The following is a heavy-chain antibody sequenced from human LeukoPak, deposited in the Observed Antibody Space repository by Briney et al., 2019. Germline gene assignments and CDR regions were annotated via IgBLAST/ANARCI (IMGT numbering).Heavy chain of an antibody. CDR2: IYHSGST. CDR3: ARLTYYYDSSGYYYDLRRDY. J-gene: IGHJ4*02. V-gene: IGHV4-39*07. CDR1: GGSISSSDYY. Sequence: SETLSLTCTVSGGSISSSDYYWNWIRQAPGKGLEWIGSIYHSGSTYYNPSLTSRVTISVDTSKNQFSLKLSSVTAADTAVYYCARLTYYYDSSGYYYDLRRDYWGQGTLVTVSS. D-gene: IGHD3-22*01.